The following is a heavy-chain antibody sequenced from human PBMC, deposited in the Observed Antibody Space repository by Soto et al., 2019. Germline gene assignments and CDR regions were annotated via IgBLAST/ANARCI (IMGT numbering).Heavy chain of an antibody. D-gene: IGHD3-3*01. CDR1: GGSFSGHY. J-gene: IGHJ5*02. V-gene: IGHV4-34*01. Sequence: QVQLRQWGAGLLKPSETLSLTCAVFGGSFSGHYWSWIRQPPGKGLEWIGEINNSGSTNYNPSLKSRVTISVDKSKNQFSLKLSSVTAADTAVYFCARGLGSYNFWTSWGQGTLVTVSS. CDR3: ARGLGSYNFWTS. CDR2: INNSGST.